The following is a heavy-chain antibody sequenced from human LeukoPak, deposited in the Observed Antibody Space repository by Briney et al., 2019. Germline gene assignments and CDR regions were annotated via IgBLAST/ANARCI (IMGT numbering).Heavy chain of an antibody. Sequence: SGPTLVKPTQTHTLTCTFSAFSLSTTGVAVGWIRHPPGKALEWLAVHYWNNDKSYSPSLKSRLTITKDSSKNQVILIMTNMDLVDTATYYCAHKGRGSGSFTMWGQGTLVTVSS. CDR1: AFSLSTTGVA. V-gene: IGHV2-5*01. CDR3: AHKGRGSGSFTM. D-gene: IGHD3-10*01. J-gene: IGHJ4*02. CDR2: HYWNNDK.